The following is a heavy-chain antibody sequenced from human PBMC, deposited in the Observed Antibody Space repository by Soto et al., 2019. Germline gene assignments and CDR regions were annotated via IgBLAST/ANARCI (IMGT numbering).Heavy chain of an antibody. CDR2: ILNSGST. D-gene: IGHD4-17*01. CDR3: ATESGSTYGYFDY. Sequence: SETLSLTCTVSGGSVTSDEDYWSWIRQSPGKGLEWIGYILNSGSTGYNPSLKTRLSMSVDRSKNQFTLRLTSVTAADTAVYFCATESGSTYGYFDYWGQGTQVTVSS. V-gene: IGHV4-30-4*01. J-gene: IGHJ4*02. CDR1: GGSVTSDEDY.